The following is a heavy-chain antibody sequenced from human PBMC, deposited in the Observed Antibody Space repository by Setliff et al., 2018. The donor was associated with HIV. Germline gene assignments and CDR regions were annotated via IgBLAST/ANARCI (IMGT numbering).Heavy chain of an antibody. CDR2: IYWDDDK. CDR3: AHQELGYCSGGSCPPPHAFDI. J-gene: IGHJ3*02. V-gene: IGHV2-5*02. CDR1: GFSLSTSGVA. D-gene: IGHD2-15*01. Sequence: SGPTLVNPTQTLTLTCTFSGFSLSTSGVAVAWIRQPPGKALEWLALIYWDDDKHYSPSLKSRLTITKDTSKNQVVLTMTTMGPVDTATYYCAHQELGYCSGGSCPPPHAFDIWGQGTMVTV.